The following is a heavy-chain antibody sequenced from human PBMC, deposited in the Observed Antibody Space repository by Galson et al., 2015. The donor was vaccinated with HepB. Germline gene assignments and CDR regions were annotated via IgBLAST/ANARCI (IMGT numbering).Heavy chain of an antibody. CDR1: GFTFSSYW. V-gene: IGHV3-7*03. D-gene: IGHD6-19*01. Sequence: SLRLSCAASGFTFSSYWMSWVRQAPGKGLEWVANIKQDGSEKYYVDSVKGRFTISRDNAKNSLYLQMNSLRAEDTAVYYCARDRGGIAVAGRAPTYNWFDPWGQGT. J-gene: IGHJ5*02. CDR3: ARDRGGIAVAGRAPTYNWFDP. CDR2: IKQDGSEK.